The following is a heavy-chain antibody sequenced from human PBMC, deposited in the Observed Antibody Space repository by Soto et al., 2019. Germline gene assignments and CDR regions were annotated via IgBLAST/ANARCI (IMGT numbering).Heavy chain of an antibody. CDR2: IKQDGSEK. V-gene: IGHV3-7*01. CDR1: GFTFSSYW. CDR3: ARARFDFYWYFDL. Sequence: EVQLVESGGGLVQPGGSLRLSCAASGFTFSSYWMSWVRQAPGKGLEWVANIKQDGSEKYYVDSVKGRFTISRDNAKNSLYLQMNSLRAEDTAVYYCARARFDFYWYFDLWGRGTLVTVSS. D-gene: IGHD3-3*01. J-gene: IGHJ2*01.